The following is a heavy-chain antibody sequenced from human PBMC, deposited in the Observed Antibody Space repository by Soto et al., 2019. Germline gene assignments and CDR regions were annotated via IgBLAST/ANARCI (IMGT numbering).Heavy chain of an antibody. V-gene: IGHV1-69*06. D-gene: IGHD5-12*01. CDR2: IIPIFGTA. CDR3: ARDLRGYSGYGTPFYYYGMDV. CDR1: GGTFSSYA. J-gene: IGHJ6*02. Sequence: ASVKVSCKASGGTFSSYAISWVRQAPGQGLKWMGGIIPIFGTANYAQKFQGRVTITADKSTSTAYMELSSLRSEDTAVYYCARDLRGYSGYGTPFYYYGMDVWGQGTTVTVSS.